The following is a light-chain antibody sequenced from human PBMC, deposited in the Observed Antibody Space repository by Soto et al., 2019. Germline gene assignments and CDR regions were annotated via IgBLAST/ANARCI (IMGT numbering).Light chain of an antibody. CDR1: TSNIGSNP. CDR2: TNN. V-gene: IGLV1-44*01. Sequence: QSSLTQPPSVSGTAGQTVTISCSGSTSNIGSNPVNWYQQLPGTAPRLLISTNNQRPSGVPDRFSGSRSGTSASLAISGLQSEDEADYYCAAWDDRLNGPSYVFGTGTKVTVL. CDR3: AAWDDRLNGPSYV. J-gene: IGLJ1*01.